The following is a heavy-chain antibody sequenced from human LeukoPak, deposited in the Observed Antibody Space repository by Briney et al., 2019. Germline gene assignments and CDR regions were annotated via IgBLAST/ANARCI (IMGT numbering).Heavy chain of an antibody. CDR2: IIPIFGTA. V-gene: IGHV1-69*13. J-gene: IGHJ2*01. Sequence: GASVKVSCKASGGTFSSYAISWVRQAPGQGLEWMGGIIPIFGTANYAQKFQGRVTITADESTSTAYMELSSLRSEDTAVYYCARDREGTTNWGSSWYFDLWGRGTLVTVSS. CDR3: ARDREGTTNWGSSWYFDL. D-gene: IGHD7-27*01. CDR1: GGTFSSYA.